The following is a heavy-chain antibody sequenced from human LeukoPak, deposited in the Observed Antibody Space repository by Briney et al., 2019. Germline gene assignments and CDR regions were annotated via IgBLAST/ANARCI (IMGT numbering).Heavy chain of an antibody. CDR1: GDSFSSHY. D-gene: IGHD4-17*01. CDR3: ARDLVTVTKGFDI. J-gene: IGHJ3*02. Sequence: SETLSLTCVVSGDSFSSHYWTWVRQSPGKGLEWLGYISYIGSTNYNPSLKSRVTISIDTSKNQFSLKLRSVTAADTAVYYCARDLVTVTKGFDIWGLGTMVSVSS. CDR2: ISYIGST. V-gene: IGHV4-59*11.